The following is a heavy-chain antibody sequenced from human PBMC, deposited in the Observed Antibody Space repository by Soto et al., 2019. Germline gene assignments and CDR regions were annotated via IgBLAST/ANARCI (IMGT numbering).Heavy chain of an antibody. CDR1: GYNFSNYW. V-gene: IGHV5-51*01. CDR2: IYPGDSDT. D-gene: IGHD3-10*01. Sequence: XESLRISCKGSGYNFSNYWVAWVRQMPGKGLEWMGIIYPGDSDTRYSPSFQGQVTFSADKSISTAYLQWSSLKASDTAMYYCARTPGSYLYYFDYWGQGTLVTV. J-gene: IGHJ4*02. CDR3: ARTPGSYLYYFDY.